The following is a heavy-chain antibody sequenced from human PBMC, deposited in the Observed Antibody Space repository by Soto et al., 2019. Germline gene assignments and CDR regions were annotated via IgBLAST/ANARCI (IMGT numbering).Heavy chain of an antibody. D-gene: IGHD2-2*01. Sequence: EVQLVESGGGLVQPGRSLRLSCAASGFTFDDYAMHWVRQAPGKGLEWVSGISWNSGSIGYADSVKGRFTISRDNAKNSLYLQMNSLRAAETALYYCAKGGQLLSEGGGYWGQGTLVTVSS. CDR3: AKGGQLLSEGGGY. CDR1: GFTFDDYA. V-gene: IGHV3-9*01. J-gene: IGHJ4*02. CDR2: ISWNSGSI.